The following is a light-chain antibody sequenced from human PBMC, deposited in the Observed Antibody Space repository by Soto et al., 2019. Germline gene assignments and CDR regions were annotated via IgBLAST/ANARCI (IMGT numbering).Light chain of an antibody. J-gene: IGLJ2*01. Sequence: QPVLTQPPSASGTPGQRVTISCSGSSSNIGSNTVNWYQQLPGTAPKLLIYRNNQRPSGVPDRFSGSKSGTSASLAISGLQSEDEADYYCAAWDDSLNGQVFGGGTKVTVL. CDR1: SSNIGSNT. CDR3: AAWDDSLNGQV. V-gene: IGLV1-44*01. CDR2: RNN.